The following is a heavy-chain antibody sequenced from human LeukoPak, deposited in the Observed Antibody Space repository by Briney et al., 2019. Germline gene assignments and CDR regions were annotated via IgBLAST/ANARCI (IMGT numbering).Heavy chain of an antibody. V-gene: IGHV1-24*01. D-gene: IGHD3-9*01. CDR3: ARGDLRYFDWPPEHYYMDV. CDR1: GYTLTELS. J-gene: IGHJ6*03. Sequence: ASVKVSCKVSGYTLTELSMHWVRQAPGKGLEWMGGFDPEDGETIYAQKFQGRVTMTEDTSTDTAYMELSSLRSEDTAVYYCARGDLRYFDWPPEHYYMDVWGKGTTVTVSS. CDR2: FDPEDGET.